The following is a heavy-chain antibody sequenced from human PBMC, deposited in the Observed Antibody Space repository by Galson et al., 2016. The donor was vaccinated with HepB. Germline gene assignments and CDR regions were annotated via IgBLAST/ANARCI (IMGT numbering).Heavy chain of an antibody. CDR2: IYWNDDK. CDR1: GFSLSTSGVG. J-gene: IGHJ3*02. D-gene: IGHD3-10*01. CDR3: ARRINGFDI. Sequence: PALVKPIQTLTLTCTFSGFSLSTSGVGVGWIRQPPGKALECLAFIYWNDDKRYRPSLRSRVTITKDTSKNQVVLTMTNMDPVDTATYYCARRINGFDIWGQGTMVTVSS. V-gene: IGHV2-5*01.